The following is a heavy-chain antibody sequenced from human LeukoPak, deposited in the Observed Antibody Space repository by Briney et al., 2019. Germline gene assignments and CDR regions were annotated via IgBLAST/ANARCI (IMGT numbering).Heavy chain of an antibody. D-gene: IGHD4-11*01. CDR2: IYHSGST. V-gene: IGHV4-4*02. Sequence: SETLSLTCAVSGGSISSNNWWSWVRQPPGKGLEWIGEIYHSGSTNYNPSLKSRVTISVDKSKNQFSLNLSSVTAADTAVYYCARSYSNYVHWYFDLWGRGALVTVSS. CDR1: GGSISSNNW. CDR3: ARSYSNYVHWYFDL. J-gene: IGHJ2*01.